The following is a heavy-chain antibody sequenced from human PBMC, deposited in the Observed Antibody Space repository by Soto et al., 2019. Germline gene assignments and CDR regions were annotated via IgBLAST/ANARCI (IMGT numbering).Heavy chain of an antibody. CDR1: GGSISSYY. CDR3: ASTGQDGMDV. J-gene: IGHJ6*02. Sequence: SETLSLTCTVSGGSISSYYWSWIRQPPGKGLEWIGYIYYSGSTNYNPSLKSRVTISVDTSKNQFSLKLSSVAAADTAVYYCASTGQDGMDVWGQGTTVTVSS. D-gene: IGHD3-10*01. V-gene: IGHV4-59*01. CDR2: IYYSGST.